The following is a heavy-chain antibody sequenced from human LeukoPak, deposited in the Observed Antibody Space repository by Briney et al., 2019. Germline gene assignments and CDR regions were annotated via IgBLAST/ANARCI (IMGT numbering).Heavy chain of an antibody. D-gene: IGHD3-16*01. CDR3: ARLPRGEY. CDR1: GFTVSTTY. Sequence: GGSLRLSCAASGFTVSTTYISWVRQLPERGLEWVSVMYSDGRTYYADSLKGRFSISRDSSKNTVYLQLNSLRVEDTAVYYCARLPRGEYWGQGTLVIVSS. J-gene: IGHJ4*02. V-gene: IGHV3-53*01. CDR2: MYSDGRT.